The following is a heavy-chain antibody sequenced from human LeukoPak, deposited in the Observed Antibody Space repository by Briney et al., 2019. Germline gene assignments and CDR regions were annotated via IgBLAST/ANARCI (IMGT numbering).Heavy chain of an antibody. Sequence: GGSLRLSCAASGFTFRSYWMSWVRQAPGKGLEWVANIKQDGNEMYYVDSVKGRFTISRDNAKNSVSLQMNSLRAEDTAVYYCARTDSGYDPDYYYYYYMDVWSKGTTVTVSS. J-gene: IGHJ6*03. V-gene: IGHV3-7*01. D-gene: IGHD5-12*01. CDR2: IKQDGNEM. CDR1: GFTFRSYW. CDR3: ARTDSGYDPDYYYYYYMDV.